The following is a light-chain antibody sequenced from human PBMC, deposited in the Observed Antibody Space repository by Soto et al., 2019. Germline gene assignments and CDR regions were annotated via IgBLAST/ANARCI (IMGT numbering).Light chain of an antibody. Sequence: EIVLTQSPATLSLSPGERATLSCRASQSVSRHLAWFQQEPGQAPRLLIYDASNRATGIPARFSGSGSGTDFTLTISSLEPEDFAVYYCQQRINWPLTFGGGTKVEVK. V-gene: IGKV3-11*01. CDR3: QQRINWPLT. CDR1: QSVSRH. J-gene: IGKJ4*01. CDR2: DAS.